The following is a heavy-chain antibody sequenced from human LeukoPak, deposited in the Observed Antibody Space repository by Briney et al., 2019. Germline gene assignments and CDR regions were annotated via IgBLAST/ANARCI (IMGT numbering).Heavy chain of an antibody. CDR3: ALLAVASDFDY. CDR2: IGSSGTTI. Sequence: GGSLTLSCAVSGFPFSVYEMNWVRQAPGKGLEWDSNIGSSGTTIYYADSVRGRFSISRNNAKSSLYLQMNSLRVEDTAVYYCALLAVASDFDYWGQGALLSVSS. V-gene: IGHV3-48*03. CDR1: GFPFSVYE. J-gene: IGHJ4*02. D-gene: IGHD6-19*01.